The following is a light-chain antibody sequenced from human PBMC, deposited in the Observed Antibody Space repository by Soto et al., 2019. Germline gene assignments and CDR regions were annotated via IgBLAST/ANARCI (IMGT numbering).Light chain of an antibody. J-gene: IGKJ5*01. CDR2: AAS. V-gene: IGKV1-27*01. CDR3: QQSYSTRIT. Sequence: EIQVTKSPSSLSASVGDRVTITCRASQVISNYLAWYQQKPGKVPKLLIYAASTLQSGVPSRFSGSGSGTDFTLTISILQPEDVATYYCQQSYSTRITFGQGTRLEIK. CDR1: QVISNY.